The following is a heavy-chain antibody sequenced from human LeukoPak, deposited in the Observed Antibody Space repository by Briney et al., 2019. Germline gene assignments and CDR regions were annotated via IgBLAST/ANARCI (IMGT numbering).Heavy chain of an antibody. CDR3: ARDSYNNVDY. CDR1: GFTFSSYW. D-gene: IGHD5-24*01. J-gene: IGHJ4*02. Sequence: QPGGSLRLSCAASGFTFSSYWMHWVRQAPGKGLVWVSRTSTEGASTTYADSVKGRFTVSRDNAENTLYLQMNSLRAEDTAVYYCARDSYNNVDYWGQGTLVTVSS. CDR2: TSTEGAST. V-gene: IGHV3-74*01.